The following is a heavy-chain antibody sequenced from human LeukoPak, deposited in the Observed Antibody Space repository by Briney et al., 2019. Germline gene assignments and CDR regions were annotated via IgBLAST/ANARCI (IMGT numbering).Heavy chain of an antibody. J-gene: IGHJ4*02. Sequence: GGSLRLSCAASGFTFSSYSMNWVRQAPGKGLEWVSSISSSSSYIYYADSVKGRFTISRDNSKNSLYLQMNSLRTEDTALYYCAKDISLSGYSYGYHFDYWGQGTLVTVSS. V-gene: IGHV3-21*04. CDR1: GFTFSSYS. CDR2: ISSSSSYI. D-gene: IGHD5-18*01. CDR3: AKDISLSGYSYGYHFDY.